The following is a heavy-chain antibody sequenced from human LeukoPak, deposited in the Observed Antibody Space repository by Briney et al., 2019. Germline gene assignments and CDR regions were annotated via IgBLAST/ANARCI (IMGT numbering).Heavy chain of an antibody. J-gene: IGHJ4*02. CDR1: GGFVSGYY. D-gene: IGHD2-15*01. CDR3: ARIHRYCSGGACYVLDN. CDR2: VYYSGST. V-gene: IGHV4-59*02. Sequence: SETLSLTCVVSGGFVSGYYWGWIRQPPGRGLEWIGYVYYSGSTNYNPSFKSRITISVDTSRNQFSLQLSSVTAADTAVYYCARIHRYCSGGACYVLDNWGQGTLVTVSS.